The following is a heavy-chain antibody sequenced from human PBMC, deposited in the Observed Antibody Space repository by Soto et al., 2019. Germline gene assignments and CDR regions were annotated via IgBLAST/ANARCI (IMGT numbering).Heavy chain of an antibody. CDR3: ARVLYSWNDVLDY. J-gene: IGHJ4*02. V-gene: IGHV3-74*01. CDR1: GFTFSTYW. CDR2: IDTNGANT. D-gene: IGHD1-1*01. Sequence: EVQLVESGGGLVQPGGSLRLSCAASGFTFSTYWMHWVRQTPGEGLVWVSRIDTNGANTNYADSVKGRFTISRDNAKNTLYLQTDSLRAEDTAVYYCARVLYSWNDVLDYWGQGTLVTVSS.